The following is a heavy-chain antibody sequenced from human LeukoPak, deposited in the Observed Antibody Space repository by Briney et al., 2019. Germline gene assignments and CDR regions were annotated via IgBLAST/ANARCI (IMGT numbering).Heavy chain of an antibody. CDR1: GFSISSGYY. D-gene: IGHD3-10*01. CDR3: ARDYHYYGSGTYLY. V-gene: IGHV4-38-2*02. J-gene: IGHJ4*02. Sequence: SETLSLTCTVPGFSISSGYYWGWIRQPPGKGLEWIGTIYDSGSTYYNPSLESRVTISMDTSKNQFSLKLGSVTVADTAVYYCARDYHYYGSGTYLYWGQGTLVTVSS. CDR2: IYDSGST.